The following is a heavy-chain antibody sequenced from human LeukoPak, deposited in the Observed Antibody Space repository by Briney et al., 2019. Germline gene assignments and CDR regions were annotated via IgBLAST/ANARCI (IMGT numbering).Heavy chain of an antibody. CDR1: GGSISSSSYY. CDR3: ARGITMIVVVIHDWYFDL. V-gene: IGHV4-39*01. Sequence: SETLSLTCTVSGGSISSSSYYWGWIRQPPGRGLEWIGSIYYSGSTSYNPSLKSRVTISVNTSKNQFSLKLSSVTAADTAVYYCARGITMIVVVIHDWYFDLWGRGTLVTVSS. J-gene: IGHJ2*01. D-gene: IGHD3-22*01. CDR2: IYYSGST.